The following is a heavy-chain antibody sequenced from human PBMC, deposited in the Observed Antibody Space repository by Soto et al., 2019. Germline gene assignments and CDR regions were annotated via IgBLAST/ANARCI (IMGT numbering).Heavy chain of an antibody. CDR1: AGTFPHYA. CDR3: ACNWGNSLRNWLAP. Sequence: VKVSFKASAGTFPHYALSWVRQAPGQGLEWMGGIIPVLATTTYAQKFQGRVSISADESTSTAYIELSSLNSEDTAVYYCACNWGNSLRNWLAPWGQGTLVTVSS. D-gene: IGHD7-27*01. V-gene: IGHV1-69*01. J-gene: IGHJ5*02. CDR2: IIPVLATT.